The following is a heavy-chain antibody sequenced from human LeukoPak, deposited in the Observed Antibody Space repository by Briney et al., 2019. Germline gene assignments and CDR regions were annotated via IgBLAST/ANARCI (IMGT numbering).Heavy chain of an antibody. V-gene: IGHV4-59*12. Sequence: PSETLSLTCTVSGGPISSYYWSWIRQPPGKGLEWIGYIYYSGSTNYNPSLKSRVTISVDTSKNQFSLKLSSVTAADTAVYYCARRSGTTYYYDSSGYYLYNWFDPWGQGTLVTVSS. J-gene: IGHJ5*02. CDR3: ARRSGTTYYYDSSGYYLYNWFDP. D-gene: IGHD3-22*01. CDR2: IYYSGST. CDR1: GGPISSYY.